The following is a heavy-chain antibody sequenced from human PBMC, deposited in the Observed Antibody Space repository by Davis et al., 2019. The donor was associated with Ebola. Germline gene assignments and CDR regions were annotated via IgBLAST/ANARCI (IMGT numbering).Heavy chain of an antibody. D-gene: IGHD4-17*01. CDR1: GFTFSDYY. Sequence: GESLKISCAASGFTFSDYYMSWIRQAPGKGLEWVSYISSSGSTIYYADSVKGRFTISRDNAKNSLYLQMNSLRAEDTAVYYCASYGVTDYFDYWGQGTLVTVSS. CDR3: ASYGVTDYFDY. CDR2: ISSSGSTI. V-gene: IGHV3-11*01. J-gene: IGHJ4*02.